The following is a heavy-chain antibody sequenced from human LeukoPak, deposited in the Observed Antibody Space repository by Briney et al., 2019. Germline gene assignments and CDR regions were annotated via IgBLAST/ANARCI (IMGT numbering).Heavy chain of an antibody. V-gene: IGHV1-2*02. CDR3: TREARAGNWFDP. CDR2: INPDSGGT. CDR1: GHSFIIYY. J-gene: IGHJ5*02. Sequence: GASVKVSCKASGHSFIIYYIHWVRQAPGQRLEWVGWINPDSGGTNYAQNFQGRVTMTRDTSISTVYMELSRLRSDDTAVFYCTREARAGNWFDPWGQGTLVTVSS.